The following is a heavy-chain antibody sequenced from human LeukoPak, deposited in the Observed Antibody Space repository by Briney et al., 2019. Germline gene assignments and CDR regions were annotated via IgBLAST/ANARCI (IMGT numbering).Heavy chain of an antibody. D-gene: IGHD3-3*01. CDR1: GGSISSSSYY. CDR2: IYYSGST. CDR3: ASFWSGYYIFDY. J-gene: IGHJ4*02. Sequence: SETLSLTCTVSGGSISSSSYYWGWIRQPPGKGLEWIGSIYYSGSTYYNPSLKSRVTISVDTSKHQFSLKLSSVTAADTAVYYCASFWSGYYIFDYWGQGTLVTVSS. V-gene: IGHV4-39*01.